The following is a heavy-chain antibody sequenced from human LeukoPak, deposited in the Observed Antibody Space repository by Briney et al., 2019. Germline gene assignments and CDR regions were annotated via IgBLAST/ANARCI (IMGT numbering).Heavy chain of an antibody. CDR1: GFTVSSNY. Sequence: GGSLRLSCAASGFTVSSNYMSWVRQAPGKGLEWVSVIYSGGSTYYADSVKGRFTISRDDSKNTVHLQMNSLRANDTAIYYCARDQGLRYFDWTDWGQGTLVTVSS. D-gene: IGHD3-9*01. CDR3: ARDQGLRYFDWTD. CDR2: IYSGGST. V-gene: IGHV3-66*01. J-gene: IGHJ4*02.